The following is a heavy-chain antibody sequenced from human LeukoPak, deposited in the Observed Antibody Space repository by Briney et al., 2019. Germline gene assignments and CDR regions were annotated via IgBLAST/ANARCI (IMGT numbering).Heavy chain of an antibody. J-gene: IGHJ4*02. V-gene: IGHV3-23*01. CDR1: GFTFGSYA. Sequence: GGPLRLSCAASGFTFGSYAMSWVRQAPGKGLEWVSSINNSGAGTYYAASVKGRFTISRDNSKNTLYVQMNSLRAEDTAVYYCAKALSGNLDDFDYWGQGTLVTVSS. D-gene: IGHD1-26*01. CDR2: INNSGAGT. CDR3: AKALSGNLDDFDY.